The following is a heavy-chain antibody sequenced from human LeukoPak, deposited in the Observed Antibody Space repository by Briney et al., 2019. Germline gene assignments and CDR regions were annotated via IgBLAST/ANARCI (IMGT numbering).Heavy chain of an antibody. CDR3: ARDINSSSKGNWFDP. J-gene: IGHJ5*02. Sequence: SETLSLTCTVSGGSISSYYWSWIRQPAGKGLEWIGRIYTSGSTNYDPSLKRRVTMSVDTSKNQFSLKLSSVTAADTAVYYCARDINSSSKGNWFDPWGQGTLVTVSS. V-gene: IGHV4-4*07. D-gene: IGHD6-13*01. CDR2: IYTSGST. CDR1: GGSISSYY.